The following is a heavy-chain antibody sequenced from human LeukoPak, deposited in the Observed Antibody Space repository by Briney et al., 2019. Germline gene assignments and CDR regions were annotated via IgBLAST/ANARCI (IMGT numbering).Heavy chain of an antibody. CDR3: ARERAVTTYYYFDY. Sequence: PSETLSLTCTVSGGSISSYYWSWIRQPPGKGLEWIGYIYYSGSTNYNPSLKSRVTISVDTSKNQFSLKLSSVTAADTAVYYCARERAVTTYYYFDYWGQGTLVTVSS. V-gene: IGHV4-59*01. CDR1: GGSISSYY. D-gene: IGHD4-17*01. J-gene: IGHJ4*02. CDR2: IYYSGST.